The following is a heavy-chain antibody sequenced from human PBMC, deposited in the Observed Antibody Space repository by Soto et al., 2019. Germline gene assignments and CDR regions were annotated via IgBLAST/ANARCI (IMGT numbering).Heavy chain of an antibody. D-gene: IGHD3-3*01. V-gene: IGHV1-8*01. CDR2: MNPNSGNT. CDR1: GYTFTSYD. Sequence: ASVKVSCKASGYTFTSYDINWVRQATGQGLEWMGWMNPNSGNTGYAQKFQGRVTMTRNTSISTAYMELSSLRSEDTAVYYCAREYNAFWSGYYHNWFDPWGQGTLVTVSS. J-gene: IGHJ5*02. CDR3: AREYNAFWSGYYHNWFDP.